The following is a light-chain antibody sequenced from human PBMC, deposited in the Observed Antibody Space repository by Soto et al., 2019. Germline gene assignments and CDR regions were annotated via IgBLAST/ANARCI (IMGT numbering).Light chain of an antibody. CDR1: MRDIGAYNL. CDR2: EVN. J-gene: IGLJ1*01. Sequence: QSALTQPASVSGSPGQSITISCAGTMRDIGAYNLVSWYQHPPGKAPKLMIYEVNNRPSGVSSRFSGSKSANTASLTISGLQAEDEADYYCSSYTSTSTRVFGTGTKLTVL. CDR3: SSYTSTSTRV. V-gene: IGLV2-14*01.